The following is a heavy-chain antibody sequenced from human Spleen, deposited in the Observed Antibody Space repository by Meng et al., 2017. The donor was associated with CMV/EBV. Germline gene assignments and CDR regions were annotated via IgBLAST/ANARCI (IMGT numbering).Heavy chain of an antibody. J-gene: IGHJ3*02. V-gene: IGHV3-48*03. CDR3: ARVGYCSSTSCYGDAFDI. CDR2: ISSSGSTI. Sequence: GESLKISCAASGFTFSSYEMNWVRQAPGKGLEWVSYISSSGSTIYYADSVKGRFTISRDNAKNSLYLQMNSLRAEDTAVYYCARVGYCSSTSCYGDAFDIWGQGTMVTVSS. D-gene: IGHD2-2*01. CDR1: GFTFSSYE.